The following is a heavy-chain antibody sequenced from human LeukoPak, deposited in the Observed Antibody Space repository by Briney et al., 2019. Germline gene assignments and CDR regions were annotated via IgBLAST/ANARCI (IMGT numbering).Heavy chain of an antibody. CDR2: IYYSGST. V-gene: IGHV4-59*08. Sequence: SETLSLTCTVSGGSISSYFWSWIRQPPGKGLEWIGYIYYSGSTNYNPSLTSRVTISVDTSKNQFSLKLSSVTAADTAVYYCARDFWTGRFDPWGQGTLVTVSS. CDR1: GGSISSYF. CDR3: ARDFWTGRFDP. J-gene: IGHJ5*02. D-gene: IGHD3/OR15-3a*01.